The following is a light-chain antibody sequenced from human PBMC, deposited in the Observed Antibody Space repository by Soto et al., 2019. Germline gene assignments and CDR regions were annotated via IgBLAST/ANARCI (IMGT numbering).Light chain of an antibody. CDR1: DSNIGKNY. CDR2: DNN. CDR3: GTWDSSLSAVV. Sequence: QSALTQRPSVSAAPGQKVTISCSGTDSNIGKNYVSWYQQFPGTVPKVLIYDNNNRPSGIPDRFSGSKSGTSATLGITGLQTGDEADYYCGTWDSSLSAVVFGAGTKVTVL. J-gene: IGLJ1*01. V-gene: IGLV1-51*01.